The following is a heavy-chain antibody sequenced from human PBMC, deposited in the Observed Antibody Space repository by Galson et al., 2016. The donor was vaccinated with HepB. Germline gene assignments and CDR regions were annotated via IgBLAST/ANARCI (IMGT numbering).Heavy chain of an antibody. CDR3: AKDPNYYDSSGYIWGAFDI. CDR1: GFTIRSYA. V-gene: IGHV3-23*01. J-gene: IGHJ3*02. CDR2: ISNSGGRT. D-gene: IGHD3-22*01. Sequence: SLRLSCAASGFTIRSYAMTWVRQAPGTGLEWVSEISNSGGRTYYADSVKGRFTISRDNSKNTLSLQMNSLRAEDTAVYYCAKDPNYYDSSGYIWGAFDIWGQGTMVTVSS.